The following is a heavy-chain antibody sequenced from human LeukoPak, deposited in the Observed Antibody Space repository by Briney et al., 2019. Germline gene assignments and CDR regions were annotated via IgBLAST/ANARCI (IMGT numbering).Heavy chain of an antibody. CDR3: AKSGGSSGWLY. Sequence: GGSLRLSCAASGFTFSSSAMSWVRQAPGKGLEWLSGISGSGGGTYYADSVKGRFTISRDDSKNTLYLQMHSLRAEDTAVYYCAKSGGSSGWLYWGQGTLVTVSS. CDR1: GFTFSSSA. V-gene: IGHV3-23*01. D-gene: IGHD6-19*01. J-gene: IGHJ4*02. CDR2: ISGSGGGT.